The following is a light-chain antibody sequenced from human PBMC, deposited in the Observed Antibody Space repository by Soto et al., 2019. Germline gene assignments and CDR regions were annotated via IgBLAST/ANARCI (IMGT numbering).Light chain of an antibody. CDR2: DAS. CDR1: QSINNN. J-gene: IGKJ4*01. V-gene: IGKV3-11*01. CDR3: QYRGIWPPGAT. Sequence: EIVLTQSPVTLSLSPGERATLSCRASQSINNNLAWYQQKPGQPPRLLIYDASNMATAIPVSFSGSGSGTDFTLTISSLEPEDSAVYYCQYRGIWPPGATFRGGPKVEIK.